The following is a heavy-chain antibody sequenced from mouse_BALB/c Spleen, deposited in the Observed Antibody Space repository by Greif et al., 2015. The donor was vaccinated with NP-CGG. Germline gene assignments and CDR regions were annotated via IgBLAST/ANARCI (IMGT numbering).Heavy chain of an antibody. CDR1: GFTFNTNA. CDR2: IRSKSNNYAT. CDR3: VRDGEVRRGYAMDY. D-gene: IGHD2-14*01. V-gene: IGHV10S3*01. J-gene: IGHJ4*01. Sequence: EVQGVESGGGLVQPKGSLKLSCAASGFTFNTNAMNWVRQAPGKGLEWVARIRSKSNNYATYYADSVKDRFTISRDDSQSRLYLQMNSLKTEDTAMYYCVRDGEVRRGYAMDYWGQGTSVTVSS.